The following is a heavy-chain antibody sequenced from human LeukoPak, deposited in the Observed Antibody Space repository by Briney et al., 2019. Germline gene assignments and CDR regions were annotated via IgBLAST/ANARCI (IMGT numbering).Heavy chain of an antibody. CDR2: ISMMGTYT. CDR3: ARPPGPYYYGMDV. CDR1: GFTFSNYN. J-gene: IGHJ6*02. D-gene: IGHD1-14*01. V-gene: IGHV3-21*06. Sequence: GGSLSLSCTASGFTFSNYNGNWVRQAPGKGLEWVSSISMMGTYTYVADSLKGRFTISRDNARNSLFLQMDSLGADDTAVYYCARPPGPYYYGMDVWGQGTTVTVSS.